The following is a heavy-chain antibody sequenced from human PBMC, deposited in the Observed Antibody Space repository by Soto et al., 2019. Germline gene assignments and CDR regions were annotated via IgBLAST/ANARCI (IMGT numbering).Heavy chain of an antibody. D-gene: IGHD3-22*01. CDR3: ARGRENYDSSGYEDYYYYGMDV. CDR1: GGSISSHY. CDR2: IYYSGST. V-gene: IGHV4-59*11. Sequence: SETLSLTCTVSGGSISSHYWSWIRQPPGQGLEWIGYIYYSGSTNYNPSLKSRVTISVDTSKNQFSLKLSSVTAADTAVYYCARGRENYDSSGYEDYYYYGMDVWGQGTTVTVSS. J-gene: IGHJ6*02.